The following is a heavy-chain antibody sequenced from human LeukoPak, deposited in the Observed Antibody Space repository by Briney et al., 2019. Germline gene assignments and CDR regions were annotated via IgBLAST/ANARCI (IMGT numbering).Heavy chain of an antibody. Sequence: ASETLSLTCAVSTDSITSNWWSWVRQPPGKGLEWIGEVHKSGSTNYYPSLQSRVTISIDKSKNQIALELTSVPAADTAVYYCAKEIVGAPPPGPYWGQGILVTVSS. CDR3: AKEIVGAPPPGPY. J-gene: IGHJ4*02. CDR1: TDSITSNW. D-gene: IGHD1-26*01. V-gene: IGHV4-4*02. CDR2: VHKSGST.